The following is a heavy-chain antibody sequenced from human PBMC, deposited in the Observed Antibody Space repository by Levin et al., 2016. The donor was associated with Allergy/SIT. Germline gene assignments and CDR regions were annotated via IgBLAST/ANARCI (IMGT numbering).Heavy chain of an antibody. CDR2: INPSGGST. J-gene: IGHJ4*02. CDR3: AGVTTNRYCTNGVCSLDY. Sequence: ASVKVSCKASGYTFTSYYMHWVRQAPGQGLEWMGIINPSGGSTSYAQKFQGRVTMTRDTSTSTVYMELSSLRSEDTAVYYCAGVTTNRYCTNGVCSLDYWGQGTLVTVSS. V-gene: IGHV1-46*01. CDR1: GYTFTSYY. D-gene: IGHD2-8*01.